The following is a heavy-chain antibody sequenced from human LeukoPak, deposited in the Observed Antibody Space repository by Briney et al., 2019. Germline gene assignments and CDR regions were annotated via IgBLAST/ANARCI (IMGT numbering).Heavy chain of an antibody. J-gene: IGHJ4*02. V-gene: IGHV3-21*01. D-gene: IGHD3-22*01. CDR3: ARVGSAAPVTSSGHTIDY. Sequence: GESLRLSCAVSGFSLYTYSMNWVRQAPGKGLEWVSSITSTSTYSYYADSVKGRFTISRDNAKNSLYLQMNSLRVEDTAVYYCARVGSAAPVTSSGHTIDYWGQGTLVIVSS. CDR1: GFSLYTYS. CDR2: ITSTSTYS.